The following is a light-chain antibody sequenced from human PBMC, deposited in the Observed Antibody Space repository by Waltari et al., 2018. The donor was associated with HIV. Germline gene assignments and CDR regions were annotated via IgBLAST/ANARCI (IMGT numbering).Light chain of an antibody. CDR2: EVS. J-gene: IGLJ2*01. CDR3: CAYAGSTTYVI. V-gene: IGLV2-23*02. Sequence: QSALTQPASVSGSPGPSITISCTGTSSDVGGYNLVSWYQPHPGKAPKPMIYEVSKRPSGVSNRFSGSKSGNTASLTISGLQAEDEADYYCCAYAGSTTYVIFGGGTKLTVL. CDR1: SSDVGGYNL.